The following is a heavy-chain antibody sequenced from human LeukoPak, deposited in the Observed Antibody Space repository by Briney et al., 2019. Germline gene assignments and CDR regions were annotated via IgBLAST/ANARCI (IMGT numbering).Heavy chain of an antibody. CDR1: GYTFTGYY. V-gene: IGHV1-2*02. CDR3: ARCLSLLRFRELLSNGTKFLKAKWFDP. Sequence: ASVKVSCKASGYTFTGYYMHWVRQAPGQGLEWMGWINPNSGCTNYAQKLQGRVTMARDTSISTAYMALSRLRSDDTAVYYCARCLSLLRFRELLSNGTKFLKAKWFDPWGQGTLVTVSS. D-gene: IGHD3-10*01. CDR2: INPNSGCT. J-gene: IGHJ5*02.